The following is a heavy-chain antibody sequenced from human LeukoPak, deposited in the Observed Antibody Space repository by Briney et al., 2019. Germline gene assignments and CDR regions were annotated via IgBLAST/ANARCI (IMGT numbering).Heavy chain of an antibody. J-gene: IGHJ4*02. CDR2: INPNSGGT. V-gene: IGHV1-2*02. CDR1: GYTFTFYY. CDR3: ASALYSGYDLDY. D-gene: IGHD5-12*01. Sequence: ASVTVSCTSSGYTFTFYYMHWVRHAPGQGLEWMGWINPNSGGTNYAQKFQGRVTMTRDTSISTAYMELSRLRSDDTAVYYCASALYSGYDLDYWGQGTLVTVSS.